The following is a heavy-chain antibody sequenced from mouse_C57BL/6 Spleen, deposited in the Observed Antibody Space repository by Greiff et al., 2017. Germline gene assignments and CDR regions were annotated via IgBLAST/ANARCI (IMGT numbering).Heavy chain of an antibody. CDR2: INPRTGGT. Sequence: EVQLQQSGPELVKPGASVKISCKASGYSFTSYYMNWVKQSPEQSLEWIGEINPRTGGTTYNQKFKAKATLTVDKSSSTAYMQLQSLTSEDSAVYYCASSRLRFWYFDVWGTGTTVTVAS. V-gene: IGHV1-42*01. J-gene: IGHJ1*03. CDR3: ASSRLRFWYFDV. CDR1: GYSFTSYY. D-gene: IGHD2-4*01.